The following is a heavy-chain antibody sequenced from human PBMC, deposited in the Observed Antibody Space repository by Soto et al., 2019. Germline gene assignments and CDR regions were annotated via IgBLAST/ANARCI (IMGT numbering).Heavy chain of an antibody. CDR1: VGTFSSYA. Sequence: SLKVSCQASVGTFSSYAISWVRQAPGQGLEWMGGIIPIFGTANYAQRFQGRVTITADEATSTAYMELSSLRSEDTAVYYCAKGGAVLLDPFDVWGQGTMVTVSS. CDR3: AKGGAVLLDPFDV. V-gene: IGHV1-69*13. D-gene: IGHD1-26*01. CDR2: IIPIFGTA. J-gene: IGHJ3*01.